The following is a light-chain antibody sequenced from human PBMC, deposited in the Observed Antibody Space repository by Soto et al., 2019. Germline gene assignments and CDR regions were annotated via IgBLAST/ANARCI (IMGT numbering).Light chain of an antibody. CDR2: DVS. CDR3: QQYSTSPEWT. CDR1: QSVSSSY. J-gene: IGKJ1*01. V-gene: IGKV3-20*01. Sequence: EIVLTQSPGTLSLSPGERATLSCRSSQSVSSSYLAWYQHKPGQAPRLLIYDVSSRATGIPDRFSGSGSGTDFTLTISRLEPEDFAVYYCQQYSTSPEWTFGQGTRVEIK.